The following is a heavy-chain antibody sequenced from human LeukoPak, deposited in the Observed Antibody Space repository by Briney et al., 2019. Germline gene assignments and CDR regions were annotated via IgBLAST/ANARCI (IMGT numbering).Heavy chain of an antibody. Sequence: ASVKVSCKVSGYTLTELSMHWVRQAPGKGLEWMGGFDPEDGETIYAQRFQGRVTMTEDTSTDTAYMELSSLRSEDTAVYYCAGSYGNYYYYYMDVWGKGTTVTISS. V-gene: IGHV1-24*01. CDR3: AGSYGNYYYYYMDV. CDR2: FDPEDGET. CDR1: GYTLTELS. J-gene: IGHJ6*03. D-gene: IGHD5-18*01.